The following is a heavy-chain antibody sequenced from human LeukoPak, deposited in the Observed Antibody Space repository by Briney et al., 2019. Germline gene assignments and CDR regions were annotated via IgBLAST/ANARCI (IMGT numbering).Heavy chain of an antibody. CDR1: AFTFSNHW. CDR2: ISSDGSRT. Sequence: GGSLRLSCAAAAFTFSNHWMHWVRQAPGKGLVWVSDISSDGSRTFYADSVKGRFIISRDNAKNTLYLQMNSLRVEDTAVYYCAKDPGSDGWSYFDYWGQGTLVTVSS. D-gene: IGHD6-19*01. J-gene: IGHJ4*02. CDR3: AKDPGSDGWSYFDY. V-gene: IGHV3-74*01.